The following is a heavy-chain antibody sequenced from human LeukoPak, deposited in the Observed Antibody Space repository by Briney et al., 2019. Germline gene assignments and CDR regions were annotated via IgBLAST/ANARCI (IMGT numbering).Heavy chain of an antibody. CDR2: INPNSGGT. J-gene: IGHJ3*02. V-gene: IGHV1-2*02. CDR1: GYTFTGYY. D-gene: IGHD2/OR15-2a*01. Sequence: VASVKVSCKASGYTFTGYYMHWVRQAPGQGLEWMGWINPNSGGTNYAQKFQGRVTMTRDTSISTAYMELSRLRSDDTAVYYCARDWLGKIVAGGVDAFDIWGQGTMVTVSS. CDR3: ARDWLGKIVAGGVDAFDI.